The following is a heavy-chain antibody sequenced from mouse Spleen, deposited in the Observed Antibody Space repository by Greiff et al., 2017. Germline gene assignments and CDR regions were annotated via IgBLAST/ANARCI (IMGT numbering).Heavy chain of an antibody. V-gene: IGHV1-64*01. CDR3: ARGRRVNAMDY. J-gene: IGHJ4*01. CDR1: GYTFASYW. Sequence: VQLQQSGAELVKPGASVKLSCKASGYTFASYWMHWVKQRPGQGLEWIGMIHPNSGSTNYNEKFKSKATLTVDKSSSTAYMQLSSLTSEDSAVYYCARGRRVNAMDYWGQGTSVTVSS. CDR2: IHPNSGST.